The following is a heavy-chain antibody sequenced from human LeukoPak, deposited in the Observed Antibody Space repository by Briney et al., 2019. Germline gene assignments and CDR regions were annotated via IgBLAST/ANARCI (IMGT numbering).Heavy chain of an antibody. Sequence: ASVKVSCKASGYRFTDYFMHWVRQAHGQGLEWMGWINPNSGDTDYAQKFQGRVTLTRDASIGTAYMELTRLRSDDTAVYYCATPTERLLPDYWGQGTLVTVSS. V-gene: IGHV1-2*02. D-gene: IGHD2-15*01. J-gene: IGHJ4*02. CDR2: INPNSGDT. CDR3: ATPTERLLPDY. CDR1: GYRFTDYF.